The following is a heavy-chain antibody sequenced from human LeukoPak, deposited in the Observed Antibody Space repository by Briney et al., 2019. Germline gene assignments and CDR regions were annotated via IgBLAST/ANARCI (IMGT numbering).Heavy chain of an antibody. CDR2: IYYSGST. V-gene: IGHV4-59*01. CDR3: ARDLPYCSGGSCST. CDR1: GGSISSYY. J-gene: IGHJ5*02. D-gene: IGHD2-15*01. Sequence: SETPSLTCTVSGGSISSYYWSWIRQPPGKGLEWIGYIYYSGSTNYNPSLKSRVTISVDTSKNQFSLKLSSATAADTAVYHCARDLPYCSGGSCSTWGQGTLVTVSS.